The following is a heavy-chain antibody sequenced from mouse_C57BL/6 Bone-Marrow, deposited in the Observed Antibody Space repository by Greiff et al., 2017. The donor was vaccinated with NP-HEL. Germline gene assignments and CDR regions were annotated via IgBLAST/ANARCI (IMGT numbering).Heavy chain of an antibody. D-gene: IGHD1-2*01. CDR3: ARGDGGYFDY. CDR2: INPYNGGT. V-gene: IGHV1-19*01. Sequence: EVKLMESGPVLVKPGASVKMSCKASGYTFTDYYMNWVKQSHGKSLEWIGVINPYNGGTSYNQKFKGKATLTVDKSSSTAYMELNSLTSEDSAVYYCARGDGGYFDYWGQGTTLTVSS. CDR1: GYTFTDYY. J-gene: IGHJ2*01.